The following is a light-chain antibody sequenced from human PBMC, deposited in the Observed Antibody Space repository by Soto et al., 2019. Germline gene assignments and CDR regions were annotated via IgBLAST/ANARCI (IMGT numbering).Light chain of an antibody. CDR1: SSDFGGYNY. J-gene: IGLJ1*01. CDR3: CSYAGTFYV. V-gene: IGLV2-11*01. Sequence: QSVLTQPRSVSGSPGQSVTSSCTGTSSDFGGYNYVSWYQHHPGEAPKLMIYDVSERPSGVPDRFSGSKSGNTASLTISGLQAEDEADYYCCSYAGTFYVFGTGTKVTVL. CDR2: DVS.